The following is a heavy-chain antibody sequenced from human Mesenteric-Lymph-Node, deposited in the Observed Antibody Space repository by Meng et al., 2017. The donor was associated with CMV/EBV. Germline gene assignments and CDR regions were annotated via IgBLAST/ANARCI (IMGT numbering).Heavy chain of an antibody. Sequence: ASVKVPCKASGYTFTGYYMHWVRQAPGQGLEWMGWINPNSGGTNYAQKFQGRVTMTRDTSISTAYMELSRLRSDDTAVYYCARDKAGPCARDGPRVWFGELCYGMDVWGQGTTVTVSS. CDR1: GYTFTGYY. V-gene: IGHV1-2*02. J-gene: IGHJ6*02. CDR3: ARDKAGPCARDGPRVWFGELCYGMDV. CDR2: INPNSGGT. D-gene: IGHD3-10*01.